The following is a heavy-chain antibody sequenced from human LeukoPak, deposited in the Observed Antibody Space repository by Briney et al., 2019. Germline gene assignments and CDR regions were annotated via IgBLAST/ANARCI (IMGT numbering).Heavy chain of an antibody. Sequence: GGSLRLSCAASGFTFSSYSMNWVRQAPGKGLEWVSSISSSSSYIYYADSVKGRFTISRDNAKNSLYLQMNSLRAEDTAVYYCARDRGHPIVLIDYWGQGTLVTVSS. CDR2: ISSSSSYI. V-gene: IGHV3-21*01. D-gene: IGHD3-16*02. CDR1: GFTFSSYS. CDR3: ARDRGHPIVLIDY. J-gene: IGHJ4*02.